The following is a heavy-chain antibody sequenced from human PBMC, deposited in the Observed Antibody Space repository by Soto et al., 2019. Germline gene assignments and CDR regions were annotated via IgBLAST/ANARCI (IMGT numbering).Heavy chain of an antibody. CDR2: INHSGST. Sequence: SETLSLTCAVYGGSFSGYYWSWIRQPPGKGLEWIGEINHSGSTNYNPSLKSRVTISVDTSKNQFSLKLSSVTAADTAVYYCARGSPLLTYYYGSGTSPGYFDCWGQG. D-gene: IGHD3-10*01. J-gene: IGHJ4*02. CDR3: ARGSPLLTYYYGSGTSPGYFDC. CDR1: GGSFSGYY. V-gene: IGHV4-34*01.